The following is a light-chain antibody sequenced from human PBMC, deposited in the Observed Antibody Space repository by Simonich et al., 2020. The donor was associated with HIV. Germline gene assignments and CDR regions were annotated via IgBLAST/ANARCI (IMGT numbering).Light chain of an antibody. J-gene: IGLJ1*01. Sequence: SYELTQPPSVPVSPGQTARITCSGDALPKQYAHWYQLKPGQAPVFVIYKDTERPSGIPERFSCSSSGTTVTLTISGVQAEDEADYYCQSADSSGTHYVFGTGTKVTVL. CDR3: QSADSSGTHYV. V-gene: IGLV3-25*03. CDR2: KDT. CDR1: ALPKQY.